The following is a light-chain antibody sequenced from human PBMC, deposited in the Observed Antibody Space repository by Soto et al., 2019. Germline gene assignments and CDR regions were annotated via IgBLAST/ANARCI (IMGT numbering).Light chain of an antibody. CDR2: GHT. CDR1: SSNIGAGYD. Sequence: QSVLTQPPSVSGAPGQRVTISCTGSSSNIGAGYDVHWYQQLPGTAPKLLINGHTNGPSGVPERFSGSKSGTSASLAITGLQAEDEADYYCQSHDPSLGGRVFGGGTKLTVL. J-gene: IGLJ3*02. CDR3: QSHDPSLGGRV. V-gene: IGLV1-40*01.